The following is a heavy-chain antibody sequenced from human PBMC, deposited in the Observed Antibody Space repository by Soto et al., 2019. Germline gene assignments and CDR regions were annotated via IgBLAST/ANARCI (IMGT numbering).Heavy chain of an antibody. J-gene: IGHJ6*02. CDR1: GGSISSSSYY. D-gene: IGHD6-19*01. CDR2: IYYSGST. CDR3: ATRIAVAGTYYYYYGMDV. V-gene: IGHV4-39*01. Sequence: QLQLQESGPGLVKPSETLSLTCTVSGGSISSSSYYWGWIRQPPGKGLEWIGSIYYSGSTYYNPSLKSRVRILVDTSKNQFSLKLSSVTAADTAVYYCATRIAVAGTYYYYYGMDVWCQGTTVTVSS.